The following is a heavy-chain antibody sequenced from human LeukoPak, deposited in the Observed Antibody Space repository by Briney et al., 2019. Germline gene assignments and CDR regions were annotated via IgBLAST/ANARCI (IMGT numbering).Heavy chain of an antibody. CDR1: GFTFGDYL. D-gene: IGHD6-19*01. V-gene: IGHV3-49*03. CDR2: ISGGTT. Sequence: GGSLRLSCTASGFTFGDYLMSWFRQAPGKGLEWIGFISGGTTEYAASVKGRFTISRDDSTSIAYLRMNSLTTEDTAVYYCSRGSGWLSVYWGQGTLVTVSS. J-gene: IGHJ4*02. CDR3: SRGSGWLSVY.